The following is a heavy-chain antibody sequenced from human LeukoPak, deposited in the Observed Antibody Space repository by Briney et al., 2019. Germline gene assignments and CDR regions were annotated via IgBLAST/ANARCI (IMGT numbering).Heavy chain of an antibody. CDR3: ARVIYGSGTYYKGWFDP. CDR1: GFTFSSYA. V-gene: IGHV3-30-3*01. CDR2: ISYDGSNK. J-gene: IGHJ5*02. Sequence: PGRSLRLSCAASGFTFSSYAMHWVRQAPGKGLEWVAVISYDGSNKYYADSVKGRFTISRDNSKNTLYLQMNGLRAEDTAVYYCARVIYGSGTYYKGWFDPWGQGTLVTVSS. D-gene: IGHD3-10*01.